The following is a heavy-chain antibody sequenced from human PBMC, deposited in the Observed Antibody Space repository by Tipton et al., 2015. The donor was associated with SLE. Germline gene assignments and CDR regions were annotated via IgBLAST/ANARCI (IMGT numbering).Heavy chain of an antibody. D-gene: IGHD4-17*01. J-gene: IGHJ4*02. CDR3: VSSSPVTRDY. Sequence: TLSLTCTVSGVSISSGSFYWGWIRQPPGRGLQWIGSLSYMGTTSYTPSFTGRVTISVDRSKNQFSLNLTSVTAADTAVYYCVSSSPVTRDYWGQGTLVTVSS. V-gene: IGHV4-39*07. CDR1: GVSISSGSFY. CDR2: LSYMGTT.